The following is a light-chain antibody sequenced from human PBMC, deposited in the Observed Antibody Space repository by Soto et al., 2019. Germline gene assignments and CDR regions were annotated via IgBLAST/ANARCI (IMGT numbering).Light chain of an antibody. Sequence: DIHGSQPPSTLSVSVRDRVAITCRASQTISSWLAWYQQKPGKAPKLLIYKASTLKSGVPSRFSGSGSGTEFTLTISSLQPDDFATYYCQHYNSYSEAFGQGTKV. V-gene: IGKV1-5*03. CDR2: KAS. CDR3: QHYNSYSEA. J-gene: IGKJ1*01. CDR1: QTISSW.